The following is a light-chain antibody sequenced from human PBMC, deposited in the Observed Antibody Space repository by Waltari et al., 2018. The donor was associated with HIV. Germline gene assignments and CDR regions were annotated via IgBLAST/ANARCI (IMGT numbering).Light chain of an antibody. CDR2: RVA. CDR1: QSLVYKDGNPY. Sequence: DVVMTQYPLSLPVTLGQPASISCRSSQSLVYKDGNPYLNWLHQRPGQSPRRLSYRVANRDAGVPDRFSGSGSGTDFTLKISRVEAEDVGVYYCSQGTSWPYTFGQGTKVEIE. J-gene: IGKJ2*01. V-gene: IGKV2-30*01. CDR3: SQGTSWPYT.